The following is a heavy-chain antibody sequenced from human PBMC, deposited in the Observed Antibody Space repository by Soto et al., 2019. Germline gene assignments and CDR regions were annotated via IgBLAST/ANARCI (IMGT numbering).Heavy chain of an antibody. J-gene: IGHJ6*04. D-gene: IGHD3-3*01. CDR3: ARENYDFWDRDYYYGMDV. CDR2: IYYSGST. V-gene: IGHV4-59*01. Sequence: PSETLSLTCTVSGGSISSYYWSWIRQPPGKGLEWIGYIYYSGSTNYNPSLKSRVTISVDTSKNQFSLKLSSVTAADTAVYYCARENYDFWDRDYYYGMDVWGEGTTVTVPQ. CDR1: GGSISSYY.